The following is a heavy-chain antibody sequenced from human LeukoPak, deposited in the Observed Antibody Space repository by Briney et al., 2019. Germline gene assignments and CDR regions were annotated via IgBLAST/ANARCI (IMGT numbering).Heavy chain of an antibody. CDR2: IGDSGIHT. CDR1: GFTFSTYA. J-gene: IGHJ5*02. CDR3: ASLINIVVVIAILLAWFDP. V-gene: IGHV3-23*01. Sequence: GGSLRLSCAASGFTFSTYAMSWVRQAPGKGLEWVSAIGDSGIHTYHADSVKGRFTISRDNSKNTLYLQMNSLRAEDTAVYYCASLINIVVVIAILLAWFDPWGQGTLVTVSS. D-gene: IGHD2-21*01.